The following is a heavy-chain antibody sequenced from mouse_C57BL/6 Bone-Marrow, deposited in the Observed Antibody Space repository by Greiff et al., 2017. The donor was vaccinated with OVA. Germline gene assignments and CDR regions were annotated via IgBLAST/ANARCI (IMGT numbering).Heavy chain of an antibody. V-gene: IGHV5-2*01. CDR3: ARGNPWAWFAY. J-gene: IGHJ3*01. CDR1: EYEFPSHD. CDR2: INIDGGST. D-gene: IGHD4-1*01. Sequence: EVKLMESGGGLVQPGESLKLSCESNEYEFPSHDMSWVRKTPEKRLELVAAINIDGGSTYYPNTMERRFIISRDNTKKTLYLQMSSLRSEDTALYYCARGNPWAWFAYWGQGTLVTVSA.